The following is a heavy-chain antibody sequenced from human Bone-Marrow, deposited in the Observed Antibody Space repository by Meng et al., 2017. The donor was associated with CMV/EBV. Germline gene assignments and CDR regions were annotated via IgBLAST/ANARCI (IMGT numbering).Heavy chain of an antibody. Sequence: QVGRPRDGVKRPGLTQMGSVKVFLNTLSIVSNRWVRPAPGKGVEWMGGLDPEDGETLYARKFQGGVTMTEDAPTDTAYMELSSLRSEDTSVYYCATSGNDDYLTGGYWGQGTLVTVSS. CDR1: LNTLSIVS. CDR2: LDPEDGET. V-gene: IGHV1-24*01. CDR3: ATSGNDDYLTGGY. J-gene: IGHJ4*02. D-gene: IGHD2-8*02.